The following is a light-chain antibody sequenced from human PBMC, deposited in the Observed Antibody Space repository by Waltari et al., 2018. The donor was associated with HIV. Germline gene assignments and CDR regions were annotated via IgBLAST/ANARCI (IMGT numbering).Light chain of an antibody. J-gene: IGKJ3*01. V-gene: IGKV3-20*01. CDR3: QQYVRSPET. CDR1: QSVSSSY. CDR2: GAS. Sequence: EIVLTQSPGTLSLSPGERATLSCRASQSVSSSYLAWYQQKPGQAPRLLIYGASNRATGIPDRFSGSGSGTDFTLTISRLEPEDFAVYYCQQYVRSPETFGPGTKVGIK.